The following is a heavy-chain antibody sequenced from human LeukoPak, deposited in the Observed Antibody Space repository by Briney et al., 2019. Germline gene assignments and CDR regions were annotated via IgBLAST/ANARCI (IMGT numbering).Heavy chain of an antibody. V-gene: IGHV4-59*01. Sequence: PSETLSLTCTVSGGSIRSYYWSWIRQPPGKGLEWIGYIYYSGSTNYNPSLKSRVTISVDTSKNQFSLKLSSVTAADTAVYYCGRGYSGSYFDPWGQGTLVTVSS. CDR2: IYYSGST. D-gene: IGHD1-26*01. CDR1: GGSIRSYY. CDR3: GRGYSGSYFDP. J-gene: IGHJ5*02.